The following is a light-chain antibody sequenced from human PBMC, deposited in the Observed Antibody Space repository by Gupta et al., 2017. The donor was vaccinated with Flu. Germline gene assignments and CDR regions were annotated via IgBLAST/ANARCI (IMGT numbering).Light chain of an antibody. J-gene: IGLJ1*01. CDR3: CSYAGSSTFLYV. V-gene: IGLV2-23*03. CDR1: NSDVGSYNL. Sequence: QSALTQPASVSGSPGQSITISCPGPNSDVGSYNLVSWYQQHPGKAPKLMIYEGSKRPSGVSNRFSGSKSGNTASLTISGLQAEDEADYYCCSYAGSSTFLYVFGTGTKVTVL. CDR2: EGS.